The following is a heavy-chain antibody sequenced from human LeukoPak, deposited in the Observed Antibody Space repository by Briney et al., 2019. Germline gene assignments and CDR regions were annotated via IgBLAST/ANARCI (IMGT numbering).Heavy chain of an antibody. CDR2: IWYDGSNK. V-gene: IGHV3-30*02. CDR1: GFTFSSYG. CDR3: AKKAVAGYFDY. J-gene: IGHJ4*02. Sequence: GGSLRLSCAASGFTFSSYGMHWVRQAPGKGLEWVAVIWYDGSNKYYADSVKGRFTISRDNSKNTLYLQMNSLRAEDTAVYYCAKKAVAGYFDYWGQGTLVTVSS. D-gene: IGHD6-19*01.